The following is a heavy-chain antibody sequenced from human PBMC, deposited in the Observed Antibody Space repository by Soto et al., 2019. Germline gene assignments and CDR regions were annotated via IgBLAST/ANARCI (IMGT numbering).Heavy chain of an antibody. CDR1: GYSFTNFH. CDR2: IDPSGGIT. D-gene: IGHD3-10*02. CDR3: ARVVIGHDNYVTIGYYFDH. V-gene: IGHV1-46*04. Sequence: QVQLSQFGAEVKKPGASVKVSCKASGYSFTNFHIHWVRQAPGQGLEWMGMIDPSGGITRDAQRLQGRITMTWDASTSTVYMELRSLTSEDTAVYYCARVVIGHDNYVTIGYYFDHWGQGTLVTVSS. J-gene: IGHJ4*02.